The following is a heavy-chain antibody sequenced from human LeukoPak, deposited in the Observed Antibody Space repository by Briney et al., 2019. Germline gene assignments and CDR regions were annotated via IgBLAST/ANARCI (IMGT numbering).Heavy chain of an antibody. J-gene: IGHJ4*02. CDR2: ISAYNGNT. Sequence: ASVKVSCKASGYTFTSYGISWVRQAPGQGLEWMGWISAYNGNTNYAQKLQGRVTMTTDTSTSTAYMELRSLRSDDTAVYYCAAGATYYDILTGYALDYWGQGNPGHRLL. CDR1: GYTFTSYG. CDR3: AAGATYYDILTGYALDY. V-gene: IGHV1-18*01. D-gene: IGHD3-9*01.